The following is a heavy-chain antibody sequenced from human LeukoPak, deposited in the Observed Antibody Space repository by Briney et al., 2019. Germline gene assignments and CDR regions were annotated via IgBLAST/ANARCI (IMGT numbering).Heavy chain of an antibody. J-gene: IGHJ4*02. D-gene: IGHD1-26*01. CDR2: ISYDGSNK. Sequence: GRSLRLSCAASGFTLSSYAMHWVRQAPGKGLEWVAVISYDGSNKYYADSVKGRFTISRDNSKNTLYLQMNSLRAEDTAVYYCARDEVGATYYWGQGTLVTVSS. CDR1: GFTLSSYA. CDR3: ARDEVGATYY. V-gene: IGHV3-30-3*01.